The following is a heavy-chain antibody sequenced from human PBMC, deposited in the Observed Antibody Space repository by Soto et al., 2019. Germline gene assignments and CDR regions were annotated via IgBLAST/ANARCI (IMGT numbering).Heavy chain of an antibody. Sequence: ASVKVSCKASGYTFTSYYMHWVRQAPGQGLEWMGIINPSGGSTSYAQKFQGRVTMTRDTSTSTVYMELSSLRSEDTALYYCARDGSAYYDFWSGYYSGWFDPWGQGTLVTVSS. CDR3: ARDGSAYYDFWSGYYSGWFDP. D-gene: IGHD3-3*01. J-gene: IGHJ5*02. CDR2: INPSGGST. V-gene: IGHV1-46*01. CDR1: GYTFTSYY.